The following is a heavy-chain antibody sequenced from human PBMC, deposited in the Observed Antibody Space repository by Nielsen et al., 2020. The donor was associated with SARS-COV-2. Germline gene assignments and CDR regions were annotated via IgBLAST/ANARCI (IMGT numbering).Heavy chain of an antibody. D-gene: IGHD3-10*01. CDR3: ARSGSPYDAFHI. V-gene: IGHV3-66*01. J-gene: IGHJ3*02. Sequence: GGSLRLSCVASGSTVYNYMNWVRQAPGKELEWVSVLYSGGSKYYADSVKGRFTISRDNSKSTLYLQMNSLRAEDTAVYYCARSGSPYDAFHIWGQGTKVSVSS. CDR2: LYSGGSK. CDR1: GSTVYNY.